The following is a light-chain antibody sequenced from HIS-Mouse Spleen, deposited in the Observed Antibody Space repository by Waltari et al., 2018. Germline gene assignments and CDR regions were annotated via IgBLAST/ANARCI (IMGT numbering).Light chain of an antibody. CDR2: AAS. CDR1: QGISRY. J-gene: IGKJ1*01. CDR3: QQLNSYPWT. Sequence: DIQLTQSPSFLSASVGDRVTITCRASQGISRYLAWYQQKPGKAPELLIYAASTLQSGVPSRFSGSGSGTEFTLTISSLQPEDFATYYCQQLNSYPWTFGQGTKVEIK. V-gene: IGKV1-9*01.